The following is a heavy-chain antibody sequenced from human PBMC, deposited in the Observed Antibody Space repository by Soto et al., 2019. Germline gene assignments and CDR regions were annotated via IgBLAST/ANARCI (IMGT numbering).Heavy chain of an antibody. Sequence: QVQLVQSGAEVKKPGASVKVSCKASGYTFTSYAMHWVLQAPGQRLEWMGWINVGNGNTKYSQKFQGRVTITMDTSASTTYMELSSLRSEDTTVYYCARANGAFDIWGQGTMVTVSS. CDR1: GYTFTSYA. CDR3: ARANGAFDI. V-gene: IGHV1-3*01. D-gene: IGHD2-8*01. CDR2: INVGNGNT. J-gene: IGHJ3*02.